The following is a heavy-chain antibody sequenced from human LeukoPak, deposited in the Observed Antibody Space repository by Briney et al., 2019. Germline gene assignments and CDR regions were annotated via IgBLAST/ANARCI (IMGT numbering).Heavy chain of an antibody. CDR3: AKDGGWAAADYYFDY. V-gene: IGHV3-30*18. J-gene: IGHJ4*02. Sequence: GGSLRLSCAASGFTFTSHGMHWVRQAPGKGLEWVAVISYDGSDKYCADSVKGRFTISRDNSKNTLYLQMNSLRHEDTAVYYCAKDGGWAAADYYFDYWGQGTLVTVSS. CDR2: ISYDGSDK. D-gene: IGHD6-13*01. CDR1: GFTFTSHG.